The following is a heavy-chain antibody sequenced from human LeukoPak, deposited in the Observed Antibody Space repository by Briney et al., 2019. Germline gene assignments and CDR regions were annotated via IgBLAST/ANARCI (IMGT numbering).Heavy chain of an antibody. J-gene: IGHJ5*02. V-gene: IGHV4-39*01. CDR2: IYYSGST. CDR1: GGSISSSSYY. D-gene: IGHD3-10*01. CDR3: ARIITMVRGVPNWFDP. Sequence: SETLSLTCTVSGGSISSSSYYWGWIRQPPGKGLEWIGSIYYSGSTYYNPSLKSRVTISVDKSKNQFSRKLSSVTAADTAVYYCARIITMVRGVPNWFDPWGQGTLVTVSS.